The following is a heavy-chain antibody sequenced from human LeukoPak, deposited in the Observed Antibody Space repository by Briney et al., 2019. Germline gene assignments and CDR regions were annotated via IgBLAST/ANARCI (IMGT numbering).Heavy chain of an antibody. Sequence: SETLSLTCTVSGGSISSYYWSWLRQPPGKGLEWIGYIYYSGSTNYNPSLKSRVTISVDTSKNQFSLKLSSVTAADTAVYYCARDGPQGGVYGGQGTLVTVSS. V-gene: IGHV4-59*01. CDR3: ARDGPQGGVY. J-gene: IGHJ4*02. CDR1: GGSISSYY. CDR2: IYYSGST. D-gene: IGHD3-16*01.